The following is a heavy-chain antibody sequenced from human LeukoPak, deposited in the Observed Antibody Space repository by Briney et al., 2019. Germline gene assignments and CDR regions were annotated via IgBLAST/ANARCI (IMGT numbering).Heavy chain of an antibody. D-gene: IGHD1-7*01. CDR3: ARGPVVCITGTKGYFDY. CDR2: IGTAGDT. V-gene: IGHV3-13*01. CDR1: GFTSSTYD. J-gene: IGHJ4*01. Sequence: GGSLRLSCAPSGFTSSTYDIHWVRQARGKGLEWVSSIGTAGDTYYAGCVRGRFTISRENVTNAFYLQMNSLRPWDTAVYYCARGPVVCITGTKGYFDYGGHGTLVTVSS.